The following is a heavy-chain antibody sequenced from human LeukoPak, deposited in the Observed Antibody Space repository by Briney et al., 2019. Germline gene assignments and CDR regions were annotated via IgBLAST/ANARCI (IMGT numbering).Heavy chain of an antibody. CDR3: ARGRYCSSTSCRYYYYYGMDV. V-gene: IGHV1-69*13. CDR1: GGTFSSYA. J-gene: IGHJ6*02. CDR2: IIPIFGTA. Sequence: GASVKVSCKASGGTFSSYAISWVRQAPGQGLEWMGGIIPIFGTANYAQKFQGRVTITADESTSTAYMVLSSLRSEDTAVYYCARGRYCSSTSCRYYYYYGMDVWGQGTTVTVSS. D-gene: IGHD2-2*01.